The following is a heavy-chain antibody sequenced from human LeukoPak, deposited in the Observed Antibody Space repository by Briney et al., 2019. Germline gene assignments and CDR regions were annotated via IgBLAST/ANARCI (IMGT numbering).Heavy chain of an antibody. D-gene: IGHD4-17*01. CDR1: GGSISSYY. J-gene: IGHJ6*02. Sequence: SETLSLTCTVSGGSISSYYWSWIRQPPGKGLEWIGYTYYSGSTNYNPSLKSRVTISVDTSKNQFSLKLSSVTAADTAVYYCARLTTVTTNYYYGMDVWGQGTTVTVSS. CDR3: ARLTTVTTNYYYGMDV. CDR2: TYYSGST. V-gene: IGHV4-59*08.